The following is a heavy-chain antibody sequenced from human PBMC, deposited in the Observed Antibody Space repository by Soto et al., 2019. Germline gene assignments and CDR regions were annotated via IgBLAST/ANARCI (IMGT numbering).Heavy chain of an antibody. CDR3: ARGDYYDSSGSRNYHYYGMNV. Sequence: ASVKVSCKASGYRFTSYGISWVRQAPGQGLEWLGWISAYDDNTKYAQTLQGRVSMSTDTSTNTAYMELRSLRSDDTAMYYCARGDYYDSSGSRNYHYYGMNVWGQGTTVPSP. CDR1: GYRFTSYG. V-gene: IGHV1-18*01. CDR2: ISAYDDNT. D-gene: IGHD3-22*01. J-gene: IGHJ6*02.